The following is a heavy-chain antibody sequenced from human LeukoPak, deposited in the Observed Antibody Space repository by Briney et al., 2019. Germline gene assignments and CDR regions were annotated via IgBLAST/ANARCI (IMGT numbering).Heavy chain of an antibody. D-gene: IGHD2-15*01. CDR2: MNPNSGNT. J-gene: IGHJ6*03. CDR3: ARAIKGGYCSGGSCYEGGYYYYYCMDV. Sequence: ASVKVSCKAAGYTFSTYDISWVRQATGQGLEWMGWMNPNSGNTGYAQKFQGRVTITRNTSISTAYMELSSLRSEDTAVYYCARAIKGGYCSGGSCYEGGYYYYYCMDVWGKGTTVTVSS. V-gene: IGHV1-8*01. CDR1: GYTFSTYD.